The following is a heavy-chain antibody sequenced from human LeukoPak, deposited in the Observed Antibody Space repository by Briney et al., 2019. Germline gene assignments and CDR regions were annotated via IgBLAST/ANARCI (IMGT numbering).Heavy chain of an antibody. CDR1: GGSISSYY. V-gene: IGHV4-59*08. CDR3: ARQEYYYGMDA. J-gene: IGHJ6*02. Sequence: PSETLSLTCTVSGGSISSYYWSWIRQPPGKGLEWIGYIYYSGSTNYNPSLKSRVTISVDTSKNQFSLKLSSVTAADTAVYYCARQEYYYGMDAWGQGTTVTVSS. CDR2: IYYSGST.